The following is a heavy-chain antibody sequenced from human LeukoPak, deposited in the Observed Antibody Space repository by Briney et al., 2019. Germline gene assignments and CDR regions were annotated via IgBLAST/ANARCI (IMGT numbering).Heavy chain of an antibody. CDR2: IYTGGST. CDR1: GFAVSGRY. Sequence: PGGSPRLSCAASGFAVSGRYMSWVRQAPGIGLEWVSVIYTGGSTYYGDSVKGRFTISRDISQNTVYLQMNSLRAEDTAVYYCTRDRSNSGTRDAFDIWGQGTMVSVSS. V-gene: IGHV3-53*01. D-gene: IGHD1-26*01. J-gene: IGHJ3*02. CDR3: TRDRSNSGTRDAFDI.